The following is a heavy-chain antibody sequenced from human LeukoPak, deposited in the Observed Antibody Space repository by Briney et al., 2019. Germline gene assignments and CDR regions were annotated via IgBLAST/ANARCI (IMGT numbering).Heavy chain of an antibody. V-gene: IGHV4-39*07. CDR2: IYYSGTT. CDR3: ARDTVGATVQGAFHI. CDR1: GGSISSNSYY. D-gene: IGHD1-26*01. Sequence: SETLSLTCTVSGGSISSNSYYWGWIRQPPGKGLEWIGSIYYSGTTYYNPSLKSRVTISVDTSKNQFSLKLRSVTAADTAVYYCARDTVGATVQGAFHIWGQGTMVTVSS. J-gene: IGHJ3*02.